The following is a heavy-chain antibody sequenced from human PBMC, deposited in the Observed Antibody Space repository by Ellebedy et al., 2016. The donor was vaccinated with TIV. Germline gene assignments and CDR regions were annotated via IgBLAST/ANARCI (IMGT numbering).Heavy chain of an antibody. J-gene: IGHJ3*02. Sequence: GGSLRLFCVGSGFSFRSYWMSWVRQAPGKGLEWVANINQDGSQKYYVDSVKGRFTISRDSAKNSLYLQMNSLRADDAAVYYCATDGSYGDYLSPTHAFEIWGQGTMLTVSS. CDR2: INQDGSQK. D-gene: IGHD4-17*01. V-gene: IGHV3-7*01. CDR1: GFSFRSYW. CDR3: ATDGSYGDYLSPTHAFEI.